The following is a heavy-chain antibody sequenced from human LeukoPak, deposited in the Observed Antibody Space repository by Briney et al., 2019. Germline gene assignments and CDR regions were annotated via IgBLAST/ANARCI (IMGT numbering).Heavy chain of an antibody. CDR1: GGSISSYY. J-gene: IGHJ4*02. V-gene: IGHV4-59*01. CDR2: IYYSGNT. CDR3: ARGRSGPKRGSFDY. Sequence: SETLSLTCTVSGGSISSYYWSWIRQPPGKGLEGIGYIYYSGNTNYNPSLKSRVAISIDTSKNQFSLRLTYVTAADTAVYYCARGRSGPKRGSFDYWGQGTLVTVSS. D-gene: IGHD1-26*01.